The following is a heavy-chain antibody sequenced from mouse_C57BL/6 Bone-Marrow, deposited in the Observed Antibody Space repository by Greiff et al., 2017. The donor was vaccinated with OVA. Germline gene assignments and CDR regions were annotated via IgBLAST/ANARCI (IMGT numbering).Heavy chain of an antibody. D-gene: IGHD2-12*01. CDR3: ARSYYSGKYAMDY. CDR1: GYAFSSSW. V-gene: IGHV1-82*01. Sequence: QVQLKESGPELVKPGASVKISCKASGYAFSSSWMNWVKQRPGKGLEWIGRIYPGDGDTNYNGKFKGKATLTADKSSSTAYMQLSSLTSEDSAVYFCARSYYSGKYAMDYWGQGTSVTVAS. CDR2: IYPGDGDT. J-gene: IGHJ4*01.